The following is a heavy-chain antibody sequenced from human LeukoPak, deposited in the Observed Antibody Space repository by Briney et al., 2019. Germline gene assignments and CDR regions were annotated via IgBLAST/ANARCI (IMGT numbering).Heavy chain of an antibody. V-gene: IGHV4-39*01. CDR2: IYYSGST. D-gene: IGHD2-21*02. Sequence: SETLSLNCTVSGGSISSSNYYWGWIRQPPGKGLEWIGSIYYSGSTYYIPSLQSRVTISVDTSKNQFSLRLSSVTAADTAVYYCARHPKTYCGGDCYPGAFDYWGQGTLVTVSS. CDR3: ARHPKTYCGGDCYPGAFDY. J-gene: IGHJ4*02. CDR1: GGSISSSNYY.